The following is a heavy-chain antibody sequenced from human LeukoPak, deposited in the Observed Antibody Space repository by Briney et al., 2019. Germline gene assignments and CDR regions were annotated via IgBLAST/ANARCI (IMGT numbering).Heavy chain of an antibody. CDR1: GYTFTGYY. J-gene: IGHJ6*03. CDR2: INPNSGGT. CDR3: ARDSRFLEWLLLPYYYYYMDV. Sequence: ASVKVSCKASGYTFTGYYMHWVRQAPGQGPEWMGWINPNSGGTNYAQKFQGRVTMTRDTSISTAYMELSRLRSDDTAVYYCARDSRFLEWLLLPYYYYYMDVWGKGTTVTVSS. V-gene: IGHV1-2*02. D-gene: IGHD3-3*01.